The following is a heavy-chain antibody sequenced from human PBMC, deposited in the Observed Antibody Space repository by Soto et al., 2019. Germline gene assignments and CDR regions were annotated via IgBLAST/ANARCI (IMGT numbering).Heavy chain of an antibody. J-gene: IGHJ4*02. CDR1: GHTFTGYY. D-gene: IGHD2-21*02. Sequence: ASVKVSCKASGHTFTGYYMHWVRQAPGQGLEWMGWISAYNGNTNYAQKLQGRVTITRDTSASTAYMELSSLRSEDTAVYYCARSIVVVTALDYWGQGTLVTVSS. V-gene: IGHV1-18*04. CDR2: ISAYNGNT. CDR3: ARSIVVVTALDY.